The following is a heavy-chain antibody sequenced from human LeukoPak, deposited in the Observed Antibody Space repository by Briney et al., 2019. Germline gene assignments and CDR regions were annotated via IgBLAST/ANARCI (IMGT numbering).Heavy chain of an antibody. CDR1: GGSFSGYY. Sequence: PSETLSLTCAVYGGSFSGYYWSWIRQPPGKGLEWIGEINHSGSTNYNPSLKSRVTISVDTSKNQFSLKLSSVTAADTAVYYCAGGGQLLYGYWGQGTLVTVSS. V-gene: IGHV4-34*09. D-gene: IGHD2-2*02. CDR2: INHSGST. J-gene: IGHJ4*02. CDR3: AGGGQLLYGY.